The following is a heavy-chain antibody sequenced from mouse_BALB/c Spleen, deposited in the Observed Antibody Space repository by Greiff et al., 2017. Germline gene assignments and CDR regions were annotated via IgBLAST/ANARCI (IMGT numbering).Heavy chain of an antibody. D-gene: IGHD2-1*01. Sequence: QVQLQQSGAELVKPGASVKLSCKASGYTFTSYYMYWVKQRPGQGLEWIGEINPSNGGTNFNEKFKSKATLTVDKSSSTAYMQLSSLTSEDSAVYYCTRLGGNYGYWGQGTTLTVSS. V-gene: IGHV1S81*02. CDR1: GYTFTSYY. CDR3: TRLGGNYGY. CDR2: INPSNGGT. J-gene: IGHJ2*01.